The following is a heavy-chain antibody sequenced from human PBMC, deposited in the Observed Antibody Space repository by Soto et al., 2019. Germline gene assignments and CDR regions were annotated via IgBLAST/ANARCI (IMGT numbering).Heavy chain of an antibody. D-gene: IGHD4-17*01. CDR3: TRLVSGATVVTGY. J-gene: IGHJ4*02. CDR2: IRSKANSYAT. CDR1: GFTFSGSA. Sequence: GSLRLSCAAPGFTFSGSAMHWVRQASGKGLEWVGRIRSKANSYATAYAASVKGRFTISRDDSKNTAYLQMNSLKTEHTAVYYCTRLVSGATVVTGYWGQGTLVTVSS. V-gene: IGHV3-73*01.